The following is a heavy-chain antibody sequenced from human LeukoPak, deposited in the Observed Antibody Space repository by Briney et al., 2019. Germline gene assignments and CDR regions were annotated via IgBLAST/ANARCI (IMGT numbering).Heavy chain of an antibody. CDR3: ARAPLAGYSSSWFHAGSAFDY. CDR1: GGSISSSSYY. J-gene: IGHJ4*02. Sequence: SETLSLTCTVSGGSISSSSYYWGWIRKPPGKGLEWIGSIYYSGSTYYNPSLKSRVTISVDTSKTQFSLKLSSVTAADTAVYYCARAPLAGYSSSWFHAGSAFDYWGQGTLLTVSS. CDR2: IYYSGST. D-gene: IGHD6-13*01. V-gene: IGHV4-39*07.